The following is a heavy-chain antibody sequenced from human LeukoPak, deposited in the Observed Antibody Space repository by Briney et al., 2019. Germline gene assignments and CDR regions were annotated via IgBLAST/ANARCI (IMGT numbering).Heavy chain of an antibody. V-gene: IGHV3-48*02. D-gene: IGHD1-26*01. CDR1: GFTFSAYS. CDR2: ISSGAGDT. CDR3: ARSRSGNYFDY. J-gene: IGHJ4*02. Sequence: GGSLRLSCAGTGFTFSAYSLNWVRQAPGRGLEWVSYISSGAGDTYDADSVKGRFTISRDNAQNSLYLQMNGLRDEDTAVYHCARSRSGNYFDYWGQGTLVTVSS.